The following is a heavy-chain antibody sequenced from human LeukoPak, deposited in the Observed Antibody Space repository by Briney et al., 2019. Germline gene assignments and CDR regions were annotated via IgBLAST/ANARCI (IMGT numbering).Heavy chain of an antibody. J-gene: IGHJ5*02. Sequence: SETLSLTCTVSGGSISSYYWSWIRQPPGKGLEWIGYIYSSGSTNYNPSLKSRVTISVDTSKNQFSLKLSSVTAADTAVYYCATQRSYYDFWSGYYQGNWFDPWGQGTLVTVSS. CDR2: IYSSGST. V-gene: IGHV4-59*08. D-gene: IGHD3-3*01. CDR1: GGSISSYY. CDR3: ATQRSYYDFWSGYYQGNWFDP.